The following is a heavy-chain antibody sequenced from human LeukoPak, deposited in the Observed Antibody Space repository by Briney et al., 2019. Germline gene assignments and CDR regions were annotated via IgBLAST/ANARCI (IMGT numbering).Heavy chain of an antibody. CDR1: GFTLDDYV. Sequence: GGSLRLSCAASGFTLDDYVMHWVRHAPGKGLEWVSGISWNSVSIGYADSVKGRFTISRDNAKNSLYPQMSSLRAEDTALYYCAKDIGTGGTGWYFDLWGRGTLVTVSS. V-gene: IGHV3-9*01. J-gene: IGHJ2*01. CDR2: ISWNSVSI. D-gene: IGHD6-13*01. CDR3: AKDIGTGGTGWYFDL.